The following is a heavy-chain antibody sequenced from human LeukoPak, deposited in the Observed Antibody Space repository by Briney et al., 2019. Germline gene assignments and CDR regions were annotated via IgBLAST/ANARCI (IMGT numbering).Heavy chain of an antibody. CDR2: YHSGST. J-gene: IGHJ4*02. CDR1: GGSISSGGYY. V-gene: IGHV4-31*03. CDR3: ARDQVIRWFYY. D-gene: IGHD2-15*01. Sequence: NPSQTLSLTCTVSGGSISSGGYYWSWIRQHPGKGLEWLGYYHSGSTGYSPSLKSRVTMSVDTSKNQFSLKVNSVTAADTAVYYCARDQVIRWFYYWGQGTLVTVSS.